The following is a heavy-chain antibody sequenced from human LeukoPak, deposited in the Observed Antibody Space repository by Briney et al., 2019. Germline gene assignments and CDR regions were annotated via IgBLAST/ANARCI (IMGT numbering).Heavy chain of an antibody. Sequence: SVKVSCKASGGTFSSYAISWVRQAPGQGLEWMGGIIPIFGTANYAQKFQGRVTITADESTSTAYMELSSLRSEDTAVYYCARERDGAARHGRGLFDYWGQGTLVTVSS. CDR3: ARERDGAARHGRGLFDY. V-gene: IGHV1-69*01. J-gene: IGHJ4*02. CDR1: GGTFSSYA. CDR2: IIPIFGTA. D-gene: IGHD6-6*01.